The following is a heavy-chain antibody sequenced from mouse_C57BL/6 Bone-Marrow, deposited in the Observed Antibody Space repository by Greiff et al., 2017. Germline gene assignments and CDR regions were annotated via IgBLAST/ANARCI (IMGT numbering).Heavy chain of an antibody. CDR3: ARVEWLLPYYFDY. Sequence: VKLVESGAELVRPGASVKLSCKASGYTFTDYYINWVKQRPGQGLEWIARIYPGSGNTYYNEKFKGKATLTAEKSSSTAYMQLSSLTSEDSAVYFCARVEWLLPYYFDYWGQGTTLTVSS. V-gene: IGHV1-76*01. J-gene: IGHJ2*01. CDR2: IYPGSGNT. CDR1: GYTFTDYY. D-gene: IGHD2-3*01.